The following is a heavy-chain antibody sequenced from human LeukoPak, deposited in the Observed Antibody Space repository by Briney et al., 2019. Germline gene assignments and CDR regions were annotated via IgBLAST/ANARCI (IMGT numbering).Heavy chain of an antibody. CDR1: GGSITAYY. Sequence: PSETLSLTCTVSGGSITAYYWSWIRQPPGKGLEWVGYVSYSGSTNYNPSLKSRVTISVDTSKNQFSLKLSSVTAADTAVYYCARGRYSSGWQGDAFDIWGQGTMVTVSS. CDR3: ARGRYSSGWQGDAFDI. D-gene: IGHD6-19*01. CDR2: VSYSGST. J-gene: IGHJ3*02. V-gene: IGHV4-59*01.